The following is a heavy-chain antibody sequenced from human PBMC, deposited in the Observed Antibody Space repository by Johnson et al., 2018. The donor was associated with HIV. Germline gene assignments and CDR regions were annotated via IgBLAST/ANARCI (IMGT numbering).Heavy chain of an antibody. Sequence: QVQLVESGGGLVQPGGSLRLSCAASGFTFSSYSMQWVRQAPGKGLEWVAFIRYDGNNEDYADSVKGRFTISRDNSKNTLYVQMNSLRPEDTAVYYCASVVVVVDVHDAFDMWGQGTMVTVSS. CDR2: IRYDGNNE. D-gene: IGHD2-15*01. CDR1: GFTFSSYS. J-gene: IGHJ3*02. V-gene: IGHV3-30*02. CDR3: ASVVVVVDVHDAFDM.